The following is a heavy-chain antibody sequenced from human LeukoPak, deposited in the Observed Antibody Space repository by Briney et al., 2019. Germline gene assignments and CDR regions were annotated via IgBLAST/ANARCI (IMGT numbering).Heavy chain of an antibody. Sequence: PGGSLRLSCLGSGFTFSWYGMNWVRQAPGRGLEYVSAISKNGGNTYYVDSVKGRFTISRDNSKNTLYLQMNSLRVEDTAVYFCVKDLSDRDVDCWGQGTLVTVSS. D-gene: IGHD2-21*02. V-gene: IGHV3-64D*06. CDR3: VKDLSDRDVDC. CDR2: ISKNGGNT. CDR1: GFTFSWYG. J-gene: IGHJ4*02.